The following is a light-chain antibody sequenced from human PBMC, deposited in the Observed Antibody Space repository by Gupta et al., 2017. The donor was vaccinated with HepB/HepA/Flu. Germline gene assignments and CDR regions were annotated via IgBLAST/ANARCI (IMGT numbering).Light chain of an antibody. CDR2: HAS. V-gene: IGKV3-15*01. Sequence: EIVMTQSPATLSVSPGERATLSCRASQSISTNLAWYQQQTGQAPRLLFYHASSRAAAVPARVSGSRSGTEFTLTSSSLKTEEAAIYYCQHYHDWPPGWTFGQGTKLEIK. CDR3: QHYHDWPPGWT. CDR1: QSISTN. J-gene: IGKJ1*01.